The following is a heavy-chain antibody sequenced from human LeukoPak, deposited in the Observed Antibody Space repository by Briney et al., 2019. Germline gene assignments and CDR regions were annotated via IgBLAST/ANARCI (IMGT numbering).Heavy chain of an antibody. CDR1: GGAISSYY. Sequence: PETLSLTCTVSGGAISSYYWSWIRQPAGKGLEWIGRIYTSGSTNYNPSLKSRVTPSVDTSKNQYSLELSSVTDADTAVYYCAGGGGCSSTSCYSGVGWFDPWGQGTLVSVSS. D-gene: IGHD2-2*01. CDR3: AGGGGCSSTSCYSGVGWFDP. J-gene: IGHJ5*02. V-gene: IGHV4-4*07. CDR2: IYTSGST.